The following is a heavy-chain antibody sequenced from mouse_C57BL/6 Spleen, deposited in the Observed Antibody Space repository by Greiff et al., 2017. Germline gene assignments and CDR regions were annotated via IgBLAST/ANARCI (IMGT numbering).Heavy chain of an antibody. CDR1: GYTFTSYW. V-gene: IGHV1-64*01. CDR3: ARGGTVVAPGYYAMDY. Sequence: QVQLQQPGAELVKPGASVKLSCKASGYTFTSYWMHWVKQRPGQGLEWIGMIHPNSGSTNYNEKFKSKATLTVDKSSSTAYMQLSSLTSEDSAVYYGARGGTVVAPGYYAMDYWGQGTSVTVSS. CDR2: IHPNSGST. D-gene: IGHD1-1*01. J-gene: IGHJ4*01.